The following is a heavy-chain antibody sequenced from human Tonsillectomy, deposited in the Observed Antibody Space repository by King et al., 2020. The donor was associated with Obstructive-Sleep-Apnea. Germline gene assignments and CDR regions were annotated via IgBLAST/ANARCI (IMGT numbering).Heavy chain of an antibody. CDR1: GFTFSSYW. CDR3: ARDFSPNYDATDYDAFDF. Sequence: VQLVESGGGLVQPGGALRLSCAASGFTFSSYWMNWVRQVPGKGLEWVANINPGGSHKNSVDSEKGRFRISRDNTKNSLYLQMNSLRGEDTAVYYCARDFSPNYDATDYDAFDFWGQGAVVTVSS. V-gene: IGHV3-7*03. CDR2: INPGGSHK. D-gene: IGHD4/OR15-4a*01. J-gene: IGHJ3*01.